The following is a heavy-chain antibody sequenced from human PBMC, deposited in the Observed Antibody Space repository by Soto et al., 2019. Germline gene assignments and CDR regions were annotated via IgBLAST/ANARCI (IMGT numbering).Heavy chain of an antibody. CDR2: IIPIFGTA. CDR3: ARDSYGGNEGYYFDY. CDR1: GGTFSSYA. Sequence: ASVKVSCKASGGTFSSYAISWVRQAPGQGLEWMGGIIPIFGTANYAQKFQGRVTITADESTSTAYMELSSLRSEDTAVYYCARDSYGGNEGYYFDYWGQGTLVTVSS. V-gene: IGHV1-69*13. D-gene: IGHD2-15*01. J-gene: IGHJ4*02.